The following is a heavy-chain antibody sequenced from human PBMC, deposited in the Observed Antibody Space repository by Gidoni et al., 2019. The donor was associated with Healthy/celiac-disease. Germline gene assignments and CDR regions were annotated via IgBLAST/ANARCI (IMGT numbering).Heavy chain of an antibody. Sequence: EVQLLESVGGLVQPGGSLRLSSAASGFTFRSYAISWVRQAPGKALEWVSAISGIGGSTYYADPVKGRFTISRDNSKNTLYLQMNSLRAEDTAVYYCAKDLGEWIAAAGRAEYFQHWGQGTLVTVSS. CDR3: AKDLGEWIAAAGRAEYFQH. D-gene: IGHD6-13*01. J-gene: IGHJ1*01. CDR2: ISGIGGST. CDR1: GFTFRSYA. V-gene: IGHV3-23*01.